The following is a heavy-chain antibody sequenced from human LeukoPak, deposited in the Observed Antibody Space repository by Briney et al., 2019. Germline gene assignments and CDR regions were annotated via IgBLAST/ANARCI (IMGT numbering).Heavy chain of an antibody. Sequence: GSLRLSCAASGFTFSDYYMSWIRQAPGKELEWVSYINSSGSTIYYADSVKGRFTISRDNAKNSLYLQMNSLRAEDTAVYYCARDRYDFWSGYYDYWGQGTLVTVSS. D-gene: IGHD3-3*01. CDR2: INSSGSTI. CDR3: ARDRYDFWSGYYDY. J-gene: IGHJ4*02. V-gene: IGHV3-11*04. CDR1: GFTFSDYY.